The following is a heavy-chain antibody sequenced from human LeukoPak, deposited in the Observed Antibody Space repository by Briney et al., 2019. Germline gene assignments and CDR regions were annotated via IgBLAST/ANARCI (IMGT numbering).Heavy chain of an antibody. J-gene: IGHJ4*02. CDR3: AKDMGLYYYGSGSAFDY. V-gene: IGHV3-30*18. CDR2: ISYDGSNK. Sequence: GRSLRLSCAASGFTFSSYGMHWVRQAPGKGLEWVAVISYDGSNKYYADSVKGRFTISRDNSKNTLYLQMNSLRAEDTALYYCAKDMGLYYYGSGSAFDYWGQGTLVTVSS. CDR1: GFTFSSYG. D-gene: IGHD3-10*01.